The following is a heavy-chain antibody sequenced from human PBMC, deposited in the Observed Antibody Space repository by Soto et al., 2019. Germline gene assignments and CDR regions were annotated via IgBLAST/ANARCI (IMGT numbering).Heavy chain of an antibody. Sequence: EVQLVESGGGLVKPGGSLRLSCAASGFTFSNAWMSWVRQAPGKGLEWVGRIKSKTDGGTTDYAAPVKGRFTISRDDSKNTLYLQMNSLKTEDTDVYYCTTDFLGYDFWSGYLDYWGQGTLVTVSS. CDR2: IKSKTDGGTT. CDR3: TTDFLGYDFWSGYLDY. J-gene: IGHJ4*02. D-gene: IGHD3-3*01. V-gene: IGHV3-15*01. CDR1: GFTFSNAW.